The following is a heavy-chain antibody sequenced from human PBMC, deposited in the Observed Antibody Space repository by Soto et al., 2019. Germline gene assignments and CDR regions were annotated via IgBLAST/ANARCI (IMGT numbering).Heavy chain of an antibody. J-gene: IGHJ5*02. D-gene: IGHD5-12*01. CDR1: GGSINSYY. CDR2: IYYSGST. CDR3: ARAGVATIYPGNNWFDP. V-gene: IGHV4-59*08. Sequence: SETLSLTCTVSGGSINSYYWSWIRQPPGKGLEWIGYIYYSGSTNYNPSLKSRVTISVDTSKNQFSLNLSSVTAADTAMYYCARAGVATIYPGNNWFDPWGQGTLVTVSS.